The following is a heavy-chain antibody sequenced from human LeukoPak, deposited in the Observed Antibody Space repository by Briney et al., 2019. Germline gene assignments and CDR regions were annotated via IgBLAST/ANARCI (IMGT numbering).Heavy chain of an antibody. Sequence: PGGSLRLSCAASGFTFSSYSMNWVRQAPGKGLEWVSSISSSSSYIYYADSVKGRLTISRNNAKNSLYLQMNSLRAEDTAVYYCARDQYSITMVRGVKDYWGQGTLVTVSS. CDR3: ARDQYSITMVRGVKDY. D-gene: IGHD3-10*01. J-gene: IGHJ4*02. CDR2: ISSSSSYI. CDR1: GFTFSSYS. V-gene: IGHV3-21*01.